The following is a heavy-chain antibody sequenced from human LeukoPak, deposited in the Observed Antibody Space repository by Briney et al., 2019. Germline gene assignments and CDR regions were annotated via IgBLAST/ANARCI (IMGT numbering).Heavy chain of an antibody. CDR2: ISSSSSYI. Sequence: GGSLRLSCAASGFTFSSYGMNWVRQAPGKGLEWVSSISSSSSYIYYADSVKGRFTISRDNAKNSLYLQMNSLRAEDTAVYYCARGVEYYDILTGYYDYWGQGTLVTVSS. V-gene: IGHV3-21*01. CDR1: GFTFSSYG. J-gene: IGHJ4*02. D-gene: IGHD3-9*01. CDR3: ARGVEYYDILTGYYDY.